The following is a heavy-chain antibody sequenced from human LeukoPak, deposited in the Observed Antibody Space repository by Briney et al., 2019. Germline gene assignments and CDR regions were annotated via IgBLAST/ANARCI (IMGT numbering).Heavy chain of an antibody. Sequence: SETLSLTCTVSDGSISSGGYYWSWIRQPPGKGLEWIGYIYHSGSTYYNPSLKSRVTISVDRSKNQFSLKLSSVTAADTAAYYCARVVVPATMMDSWFDPWGQEPWSPSPQ. CDR2: IYHSGST. CDR1: DGSISSGGYY. J-gene: IGHJ5*02. CDR3: ARVVVPATMMDSWFDP. D-gene: IGHD2-2*01. V-gene: IGHV4-30-2*01.